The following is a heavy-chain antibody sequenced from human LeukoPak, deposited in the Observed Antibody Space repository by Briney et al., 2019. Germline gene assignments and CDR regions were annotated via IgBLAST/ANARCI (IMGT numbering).Heavy chain of an antibody. CDR2: IYPSDSDT. CDR1: GYSFTNYW. CDR3: ARHVGSVTTQPWFDP. Sequence: GESLKISCKASGYSFTNYWSGWVRQMPGKGLEWMGIIYPSDSDTRYSPSFQGQVTISVDKSISTAYLQWSSLKASDTAMYYCARHVGSVTTQPWFDPWGQGTLVIVSS. V-gene: IGHV5-51*01. J-gene: IGHJ5*02. D-gene: IGHD1-26*01.